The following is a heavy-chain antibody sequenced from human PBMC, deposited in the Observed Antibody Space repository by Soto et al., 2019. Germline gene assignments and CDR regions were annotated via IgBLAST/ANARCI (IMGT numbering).Heavy chain of an antibody. CDR2: ISSSGSTI. Sequence: SLRLSCAASGFTFSDYYMSWIRQAPGKGLEWVSYISSSGSTIYYADSVKGRFTISRDNAKNSLYLQMNSLRAEDTAVYYCARVPVTMIAYFDYWGQGTLVTVSS. D-gene: IGHD3-22*01. V-gene: IGHV3-11*01. CDR3: ARVPVTMIAYFDY. J-gene: IGHJ4*02. CDR1: GFTFSDYY.